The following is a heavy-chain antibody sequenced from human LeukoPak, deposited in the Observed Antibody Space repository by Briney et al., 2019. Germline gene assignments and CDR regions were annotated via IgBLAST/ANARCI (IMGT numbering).Heavy chain of an antibody. CDR2: FDPEDGET. D-gene: IGHD3-10*01. J-gene: IGHJ4*02. CDR3: ATSPVTMVRGVISLHYYFDY. V-gene: IGHV1-24*01. CDR1: GYTLTELS. Sequence: ASVKVSCKVSGYTLTELSMHWVRQAPGKGLEWMGGFDPEDGETIYAQKFQDRVTMTEDTSTDTAYMELSSLRSEDTAVYYCATSPVTMVRGVISLHYYFDYWGQGTLVTVSS.